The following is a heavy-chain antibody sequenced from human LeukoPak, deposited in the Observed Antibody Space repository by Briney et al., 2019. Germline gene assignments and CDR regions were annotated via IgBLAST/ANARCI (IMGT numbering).Heavy chain of an antibody. CDR2: ISGSGGST. V-gene: IGHV3-23*01. Sequence: GESLRLSCAVSGFTFSSYGMSWVRQAPGKGLEWVSAISGSGGSTYYADSVKGRFTISRDNSKNTLYLQMNSLRAEDTAVYYCARDPYSGTYGDTYYYYMDVWGKGTTVTISS. D-gene: IGHD1-26*01. J-gene: IGHJ6*03. CDR3: ARDPYSGTYGDTYYYYMDV. CDR1: GFTFSSYG.